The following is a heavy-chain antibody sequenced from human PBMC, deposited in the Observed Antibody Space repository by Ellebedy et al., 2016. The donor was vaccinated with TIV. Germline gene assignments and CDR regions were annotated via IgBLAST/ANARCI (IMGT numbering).Heavy chain of an antibody. Sequence: KVSXXGSGYSFTSYWIGWVRQMPGKGLEWMGIIYPGDSDTRYSPSFQGQVTISADKSISTAYLQWSSLKASDTAMYYCASSLGISGIDYWGQGTLVTVSS. CDR1: GYSFTSYW. CDR2: IYPGDSDT. J-gene: IGHJ4*02. V-gene: IGHV5-51*01. CDR3: ASSLGISGIDY. D-gene: IGHD3-16*01.